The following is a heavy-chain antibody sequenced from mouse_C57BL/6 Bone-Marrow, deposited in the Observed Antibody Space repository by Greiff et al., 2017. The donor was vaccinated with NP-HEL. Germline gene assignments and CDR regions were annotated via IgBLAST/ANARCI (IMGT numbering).Heavy chain of an antibody. J-gene: IGHJ1*03. Sequence: EVQLVESGGGLVQPGGSLKLSCAASGFTFSDYGMAWVRQAPRKGPEWVAFISNLAYSIYYADTVTGRFTISRENAKNTLYLEMSSLRSEDTAMYYCARVYGSSDNFDVWGTGTTVTVSS. V-gene: IGHV5-15*01. CDR2: ISNLAYSI. D-gene: IGHD1-1*01. CDR1: GFTFSDYG. CDR3: ARVYGSSDNFDV.